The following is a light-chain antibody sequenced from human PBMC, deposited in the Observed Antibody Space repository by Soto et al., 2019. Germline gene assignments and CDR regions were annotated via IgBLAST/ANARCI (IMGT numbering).Light chain of an antibody. Sequence: QSVLTQPASVSGSPGQSVTISCTGTSSDVGAYKYVSWYQKHPGKAPKLMIYGVSNRPSGISNRFSGSKSGNTAFLTISGLQPEDEADYYFGSFTGPTTLDVFGTGTKVTVL. CDR1: SSDVGAYKY. V-gene: IGLV2-14*03. J-gene: IGLJ1*01. CDR2: GVS. CDR3: GSFTGPTTLDV.